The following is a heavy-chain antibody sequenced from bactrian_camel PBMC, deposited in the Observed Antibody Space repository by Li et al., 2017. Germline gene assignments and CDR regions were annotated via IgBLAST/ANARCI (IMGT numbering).Heavy chain of an antibody. Sequence: HVQLVESGGGSVQAGETLTLSCTSSGVTFDGYATMGWYRQSPGKECELVSTISRDGSAYYTDAVKGRFTISRDNAKTTMYLQMSRLKPEDTAVYHCAEHGWVVDVRCDWTQGTQVTVS. CDR1: GVTFDGYAT. CDR2: ISRDGSA. V-gene: IGHV3S55*01. D-gene: IGHD3*01. J-gene: IGHJ4*01.